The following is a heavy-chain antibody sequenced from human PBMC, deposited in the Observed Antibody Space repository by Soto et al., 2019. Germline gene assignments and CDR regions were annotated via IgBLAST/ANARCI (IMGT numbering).Heavy chain of an antibody. CDR3: ASDLLPRYCSSTSCFNSHYSYYGTDV. Sequence: GGSLRLSCAAAGCTFSSYSMSWIRQAQGKGLEWVSSISSSSSYIYYADSVKGRITISRDNAKNSLYLQMNSLRAEDTAVYYCASDLLPRYCSSTSCFNSHYSYYGTDVWGQGTTVTVSS. D-gene: IGHD2-2*01. CDR1: GCTFSSYS. J-gene: IGHJ6*02. V-gene: IGHV3-21*01. CDR2: ISSSSSYI.